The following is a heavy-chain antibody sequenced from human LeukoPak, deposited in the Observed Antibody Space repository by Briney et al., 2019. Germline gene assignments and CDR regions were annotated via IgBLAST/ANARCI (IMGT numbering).Heavy chain of an antibody. V-gene: IGHV3-7*03. J-gene: IGHJ3*02. CDR2: IKQDGSEK. Sequence: PGGSLRLSCAASGFTFSSYWMSWVRQAPGKGLEWVANIKQDGSEKYYVDSVKGRFTISRDNAKNSLYLQMNSLRAEDTAVYYCAKVLRYFDWSSNTYDAFDIWGQGTMVTVSS. CDR3: AKVLRYFDWSSNTYDAFDI. CDR1: GFTFSSYW. D-gene: IGHD3-9*01.